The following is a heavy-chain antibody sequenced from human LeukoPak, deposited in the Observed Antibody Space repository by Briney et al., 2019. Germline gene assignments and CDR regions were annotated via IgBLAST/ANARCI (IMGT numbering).Heavy chain of an antibody. CDR2: IKSKTDGGTT. CDR1: GFTFSNAW. Sequence: GGSLRLSCAASGFTFSNAWMSWVRQAPGRGLEWVGRIKSKTDGGTTDYAAPVKVRFTISRDDSKNTLYLQMNSLKTEDTAVYYCTTENSSGWYYFDYWGQGTLVTVSS. CDR3: TTENSSGWYYFDY. V-gene: IGHV3-15*01. D-gene: IGHD6-19*01. J-gene: IGHJ4*02.